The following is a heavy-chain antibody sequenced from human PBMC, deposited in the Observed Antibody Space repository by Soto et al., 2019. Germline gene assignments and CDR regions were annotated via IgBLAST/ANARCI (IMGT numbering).Heavy chain of an antibody. CDR1: GGSFSGYY. J-gene: IGHJ4*02. D-gene: IGHD3-9*01. V-gene: IGHV4-34*01. Sequence: SETLSLTCAVYGGSFSGYYWSWIRQPPGKGLEWIGEINHSGSTNYNPSLKSRVTISVDTSKNQFSLKLSSVTAADTAVHYCARRLGGLVRHFDYWGQGTLVTVSS. CDR3: ARRLGGLVRHFDY. CDR2: INHSGST.